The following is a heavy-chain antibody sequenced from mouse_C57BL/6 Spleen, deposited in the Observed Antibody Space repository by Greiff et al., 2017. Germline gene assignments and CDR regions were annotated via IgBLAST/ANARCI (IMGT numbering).Heavy chain of an antibody. Sequence: VQLQESGAELAKPGASVKLSCKASGYTFTSYWMHWVKQRPGQGLEWIGYINPSSGYTKYNQKFKDKATLTADKSSSTAYMQLSSLTDEDSAVYYCARYYGSVEGYFDYWGQGTTLTVSS. CDR1: GYTFTSYW. J-gene: IGHJ2*01. CDR2: INPSSGYT. CDR3: ARYYGSVEGYFDY. D-gene: IGHD1-1*01. V-gene: IGHV1-7*01.